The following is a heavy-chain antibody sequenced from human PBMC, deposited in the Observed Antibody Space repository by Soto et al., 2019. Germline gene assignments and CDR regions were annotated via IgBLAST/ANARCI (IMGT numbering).Heavy chain of an antibody. CDR1: GGSVSDKTYY. CDR3: ARTTAVPNTLRSRYFFDY. D-gene: IGHD4-17*01. J-gene: IGHJ4*02. Sequence: SETLSHTCSVSGGSVSDKTYYWSWNRQPPGKRLEWIGYAYYSGTTNYNPSLKSRVTISVDLSKNRFSLRLSSVTTADTALYYCARTTAVPNTLRSRYFFDYWGQGTLVTVSS. V-gene: IGHV4-61*01. CDR2: AYYSGTT.